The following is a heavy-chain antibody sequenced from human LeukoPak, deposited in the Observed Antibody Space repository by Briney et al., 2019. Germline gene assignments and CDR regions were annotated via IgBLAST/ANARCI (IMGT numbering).Heavy chain of an antibody. J-gene: IGHJ4*02. D-gene: IGHD2-15*01. CDR2: LTWNADRT. CDR1: GFTFDDYT. Sequence: GGSLRLSCAASGFTFDDYTMYWVRQPPGKGLEWVSLLTWNADRTYYADSVKGRFTISRDNSKNSLYLQMNSLKIEDTALYYCAKDIAVAARGGAFAYWGQGPLVTVSS. CDR3: AKDIAVAARGGAFAY. V-gene: IGHV3-43*01.